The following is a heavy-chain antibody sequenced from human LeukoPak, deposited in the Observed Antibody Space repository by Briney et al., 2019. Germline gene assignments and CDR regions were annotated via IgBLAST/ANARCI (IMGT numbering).Heavy chain of an antibody. CDR2: FDPEDGET. D-gene: IGHD4-23*01. Sequence: ASVKVSCKVSGYTLTELSMHWVRQAPGKGLEWMGGFDPEDGETIYAQKFQGRVTMTEDTSTDTAYMELSSLRSEDTAVYYRATVKGNPETYYYYMDVWGKGTTVTVSS. CDR1: GYTLTELS. V-gene: IGHV1-24*01. J-gene: IGHJ6*03. CDR3: ATVKGNPETYYYYMDV.